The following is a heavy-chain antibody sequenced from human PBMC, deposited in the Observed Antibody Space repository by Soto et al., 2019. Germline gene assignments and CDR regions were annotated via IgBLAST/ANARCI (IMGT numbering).Heavy chain of an antibody. CDR3: ARDRSMYYDYIWGSYSNWFDP. V-gene: IGHV4-34*01. D-gene: IGHD3-16*01. CDR2: INHSGST. J-gene: IGHJ5*02. CDR1: GGSFSGYY. Sequence: SETLSLTCAVYGGSFSGYYWSWIRQPTGKGLEWIGEINHSGSTNYNPSLKSRVTISVDTSKNQFSLKLSSVTAADTAVYYCARDRSMYYDYIWGSYSNWFDPWGQGTLVTVSS.